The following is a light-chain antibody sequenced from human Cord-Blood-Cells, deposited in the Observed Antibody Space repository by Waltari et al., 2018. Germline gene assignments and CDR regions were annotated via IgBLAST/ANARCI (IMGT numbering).Light chain of an antibody. CDR3: CSYAGSSTVV. CDR2: EGS. V-gene: IGLV2-23*01. CDR1: SSDVGSYNL. J-gene: IGLJ1*01. Sequence: QSALTQPASVSGSPGQSITISCTGTSSDVGSYNLVSWYQQHPGKAPKLMIYEGSKRPAGVSNHRSCSKTGDTAALTISAGQAEDEADDYCCSYAGSSTVVFGTGTKVTVL.